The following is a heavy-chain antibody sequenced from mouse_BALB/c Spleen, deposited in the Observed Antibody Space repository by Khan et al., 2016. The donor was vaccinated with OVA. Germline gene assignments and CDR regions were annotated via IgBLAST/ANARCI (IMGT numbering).Heavy chain of an antibody. V-gene: IGHV1-9*01. Sequence: QVQLKESGAELMKPGASVKISCKATGYTFSSYWIEWVKQRPGHGLEWIGEIIPGSGSTNYNEKFKGKATLTADTSSNTAYMQLSSMTSEDSAVYYCARRGDDYYFDYWGQGTTLTVAS. D-gene: IGHD2-4*01. CDR3: ARRGDDYYFDY. CDR1: GYTFSSYW. CDR2: IIPGSGST. J-gene: IGHJ2*01.